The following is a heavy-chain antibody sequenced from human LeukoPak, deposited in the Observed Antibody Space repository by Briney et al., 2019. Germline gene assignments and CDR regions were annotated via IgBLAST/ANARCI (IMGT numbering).Heavy chain of an antibody. D-gene: IGHD4-4*01. J-gene: IGHJ4*02. Sequence: GGSLRFSCAASGFTFSSYGMHWVRKAPGKGLEWVAVISYDGTNKYYADSVKGGLTIPRDNSKNTLYLKMTSLRAEETAEYYFAKSTTVTSPRFDYWGEGNLVTVSS. V-gene: IGHV3-30*18. CDR2: ISYDGTNK. CDR3: AKSTTVTSPRFDY. CDR1: GFTFSSYG.